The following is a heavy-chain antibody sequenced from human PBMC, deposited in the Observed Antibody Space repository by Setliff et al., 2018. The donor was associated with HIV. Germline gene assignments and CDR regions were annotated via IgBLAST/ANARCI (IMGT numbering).Heavy chain of an antibody. V-gene: IGHV3-30*04. CDR1: GFTFSNYA. CDR3: AAGSKSGWNY. D-gene: IGHD6-19*01. J-gene: IGHJ4*02. Sequence: GGSLRLSCAASGFTFSNYAMHWVRQAPGKGLEWVADISFAGFDGSTIHYADSVKGRFTISRDNAKNSLYLQMNSLRAEETAVYYCAAGSKSGWNYWGQGTLVTSPQ. CDR2: ISFAGFDGSTI.